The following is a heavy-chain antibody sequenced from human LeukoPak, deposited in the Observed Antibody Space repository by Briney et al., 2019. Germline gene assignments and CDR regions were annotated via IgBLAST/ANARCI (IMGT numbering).Heavy chain of an antibody. CDR1: GFTFSSYA. CDR3: AKSVGGYCSGGSCFLHYYYYGMDV. V-gene: IGHV3-23*01. D-gene: IGHD2-15*01. J-gene: IGHJ6*02. Sequence: GGSLRLSCAASGFTFSSYAMSWVRQAPGKGLEWVSAISGSGGSTYYADSVKGRFTISRDNSKNTLYLQMNSLRAEDTAVYYCAKSVGGYCSGGSCFLHYYYYGMDVWGQGTTITVSS. CDR2: ISGSGGST.